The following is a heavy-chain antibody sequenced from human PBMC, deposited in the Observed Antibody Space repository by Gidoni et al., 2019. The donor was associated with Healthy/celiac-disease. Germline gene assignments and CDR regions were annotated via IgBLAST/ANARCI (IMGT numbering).Heavy chain of an antibody. D-gene: IGHD3-3*01. CDR2: ISWNSGSI. CDR1: GFTFDDYA. J-gene: IGHJ4*02. CDR3: AKDQTLRSGYPTAFDY. Sequence: EVQLVESGGGLVQPGRSLRLSCAASGFTFDDYAMHWVRQAPGKGLEWVSGISWNSGSIGYADSVKGRFTISRDNAKNSLYLQMNSLRAEDTALYYCAKDQTLRSGYPTAFDYWGQGTLVTVSS. V-gene: IGHV3-9*01.